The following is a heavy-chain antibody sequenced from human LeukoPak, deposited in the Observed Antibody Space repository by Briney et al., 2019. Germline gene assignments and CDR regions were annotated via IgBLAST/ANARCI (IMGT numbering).Heavy chain of an antibody. J-gene: IGHJ1*01. V-gene: IGHV3-33*01. CDR3: ARDTHSSSWDAEYFQH. CDR1: GFTFSSYG. D-gene: IGHD6-13*01. Sequence: GGSLRLSCAASGFTFSSYGMHWVRQAPGKGLEWVAVIWYDGSNKYYADSVKGRFTISRDNSKNTLYLQMNSLRAEDTAVYYCARDTHSSSWDAEYFQHWGQGTLVTVSS. CDR2: IWYDGSNK.